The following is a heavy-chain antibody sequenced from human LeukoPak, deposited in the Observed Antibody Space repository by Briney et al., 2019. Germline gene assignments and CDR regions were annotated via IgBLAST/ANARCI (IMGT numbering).Heavy chain of an antibody. CDR2: ISSSGTTI. CDR3: AKDGGTHFDH. Sequence: GGSLRLSCAASGFSFSSFAMSWVRQAPGKGLEWVSYISSSGTTISYAQSVKGRFTITRDNAQNSLTLHMNTLRADDTAVYYCAKDGGTHFDHWGQGTLVTVSS. V-gene: IGHV3-48*01. J-gene: IGHJ4*02. D-gene: IGHD1-26*01. CDR1: GFSFSSFA.